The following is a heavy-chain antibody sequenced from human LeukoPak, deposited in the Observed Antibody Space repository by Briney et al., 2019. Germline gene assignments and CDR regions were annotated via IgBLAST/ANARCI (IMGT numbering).Heavy chain of an antibody. V-gene: IGHV4-4*07. J-gene: IGHJ4*02. Sequence: SETLSLTCTVSGGSISSYYRSWIRQPAGKGLEWIGRIYTSGSTNYNPSLKSRVTMSVDTSKNQFSLKLSSVTAADTAVYYCARSERTHRNFDYWGQGTLVTVSS. CDR1: GGSISSYY. CDR2: IYTSGST. CDR3: ARSERTHRNFDY.